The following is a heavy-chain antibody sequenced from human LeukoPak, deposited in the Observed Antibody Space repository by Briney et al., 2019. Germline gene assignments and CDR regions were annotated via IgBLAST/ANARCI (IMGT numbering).Heavy chain of an antibody. CDR3: AKSARVYDH. CDR2: ISGSGHDT. CDR1: GFTFSDSY. V-gene: IGHV3-11*04. J-gene: IGHJ4*02. Sequence: GGSLRLSCEASGFTFSDSYMSWVRQAPGKGLEWLTYISGSGHDTSYADSVKGRDTVSRDNAKNSLFLQMNSLRAEDTAVYYCAKSARVYDHWGQGTLVTVSS. D-gene: IGHD5/OR15-5a*01.